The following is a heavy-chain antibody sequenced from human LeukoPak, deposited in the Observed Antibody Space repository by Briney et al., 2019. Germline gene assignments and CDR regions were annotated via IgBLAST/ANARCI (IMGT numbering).Heavy chain of an antibody. CDR1: GGSISSYY. CDR2: IYYSGST. CDR3: ARAGYSYGYGY. Sequence: KASETLSLTCTVSGGSISSYYWSWIRQPPGKGLEWIGDIYYSGSTNYNPSLKSRGTISVDTSKNQFSLKLSSVTAADTAVYYCARAGYSYGYGYWGQGTLVTVPS. V-gene: IGHV4-59*01. D-gene: IGHD5-18*01. J-gene: IGHJ4*02.